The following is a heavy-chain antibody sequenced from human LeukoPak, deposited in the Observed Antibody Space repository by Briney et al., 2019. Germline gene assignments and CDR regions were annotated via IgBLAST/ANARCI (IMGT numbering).Heavy chain of an antibody. D-gene: IGHD2-8*01. J-gene: IGHJ1*01. V-gene: IGHV3-21*01. CDR3: ARDPRGEYCTNGVCSKTTPQIFQH. CDR1: GFTFSSYS. CDR2: IISSSSYI. Sequence: PGGSLRLSCAASGFTFSSYSMNWVRQAPGKGLEWVSSIISSSSYIYYADSVKGRFTISRDNAKNSLYLQMNSLRAEDTAVYYCARDPRGEYCTNGVCSKTTPQIFQHWGQGTLVTVSS.